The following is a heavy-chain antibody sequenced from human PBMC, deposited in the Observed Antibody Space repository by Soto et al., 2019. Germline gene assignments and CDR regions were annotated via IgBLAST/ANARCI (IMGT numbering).Heavy chain of an antibody. V-gene: IGHV5-51*01. CDR2: IYPGDSDT. Sequence: GESLKISCKGSGYSFTSYWIGWVRQMPGKGLEWMGIIYPGDSDTRYSPSFQGQVTISADKSISTAYLQWSSLKASDTAMYYCARRLVNQLLITEALFDYWGQGTLVTVSS. CDR3: ARRLVNQLLITEALFDY. J-gene: IGHJ4*02. D-gene: IGHD2-2*01. CDR1: GYSFTSYW.